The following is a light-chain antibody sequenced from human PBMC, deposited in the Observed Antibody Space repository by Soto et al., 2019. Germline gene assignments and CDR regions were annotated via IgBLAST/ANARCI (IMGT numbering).Light chain of an antibody. Sequence: QSVLTQPASVSGSPGQSITISCTGTSSDVGRYKYVSWYQHYPGKAPKLMIYEISNRPSGVSNRFSGSKSGNTASLTISGLQAEDEADYYCSSYTTSSTLVFGGGTKVTVL. CDR1: SSDVGRYKY. CDR2: EIS. CDR3: SSYTTSSTLV. J-gene: IGLJ2*01. V-gene: IGLV2-14*01.